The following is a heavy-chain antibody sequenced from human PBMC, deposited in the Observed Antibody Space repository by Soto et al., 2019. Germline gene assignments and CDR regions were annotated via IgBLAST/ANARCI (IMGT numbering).Heavy chain of an antibody. V-gene: IGHV1-69*12. Sequence: QVQLVQSGAEVKKPGSSVKVSCKASGDTLSTYAIGWVRQAPGQGLEWMGGIISIIGTANYAQKFQGRVTITADESTSTAYMELSSLRSEDTAGYYCATTSYYDILDWGQGTMVTVSS. CDR1: GDTLSTYA. D-gene: IGHD3-9*01. J-gene: IGHJ3*01. CDR3: ATTSYYDILD. CDR2: IISIIGTA.